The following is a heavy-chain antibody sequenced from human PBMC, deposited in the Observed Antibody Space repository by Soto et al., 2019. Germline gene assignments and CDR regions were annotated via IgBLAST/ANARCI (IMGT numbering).Heavy chain of an antibody. CDR3: ASPKIAFYNWFDP. V-gene: IGHV4-39*01. Sequence: SETLSLTCTVSGGSISSSSYYWGWIRQPPGKGLEWIGSIYYSGSTYYNPSLKSRVTISVDTSKNQFSLRLSSVTAADTAVYYCASPKIAFYNWFDPWGQGTLVTVSS. J-gene: IGHJ5*02. CDR2: IYYSGST. CDR1: GGSISSSSYY. D-gene: IGHD3-3*02.